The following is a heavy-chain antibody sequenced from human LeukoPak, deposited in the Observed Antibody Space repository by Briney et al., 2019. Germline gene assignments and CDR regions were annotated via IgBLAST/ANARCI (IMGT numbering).Heavy chain of an antibody. Sequence: KPGGSLRLSCAASGFTFSDYYMSWIRQAPGKGLEWVSYISSSGSTIYYADSVKGRFTVSRDNAKNSLYLQMNSLRAEDTAVYYCARAMGATLQTGSDAFDIWGQGTMVTVSS. J-gene: IGHJ3*02. CDR3: ARAMGATLQTGSDAFDI. CDR1: GFTFSDYY. V-gene: IGHV3-11*01. CDR2: ISSSGSTI. D-gene: IGHD1-26*01.